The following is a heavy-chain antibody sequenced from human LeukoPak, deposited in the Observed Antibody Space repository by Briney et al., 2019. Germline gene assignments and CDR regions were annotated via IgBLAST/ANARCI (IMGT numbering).Heavy chain of an antibody. D-gene: IGHD4-23*01. CDR3: ARVLRGGNSGYAFDI. V-gene: IGHV4-59*01. Sequence: SSETLSLTCTVSGGSISSYYWSWIRQPPGKGLEWIGYIYYSGSTNYKPSLKSRVTISVDTSKNQFSLKLSSVTAADTAAFYCARVLRGGNSGYAFDIWGQGTMVTVSS. CDR1: GGSISSYY. J-gene: IGHJ3*02. CDR2: IYYSGST.